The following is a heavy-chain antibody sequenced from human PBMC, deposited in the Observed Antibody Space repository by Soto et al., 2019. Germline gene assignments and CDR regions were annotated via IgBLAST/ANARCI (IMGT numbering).Heavy chain of an antibody. CDR2: IYYSGST. Sequence: QVQLQESGPGLVKPSQTLSLTCTVSGGSISSGGYYWSWIRQHPGKGLEWIGYIYYSGSTYYNPSLKSRVTISVDTSKNQFSLKLSSVTAADTAVYYCARVVVVAATHGWCDPWGQGTLVTVSS. J-gene: IGHJ5*02. CDR3: ARVVVVAATHGWCDP. CDR1: GGSISSGGYY. D-gene: IGHD2-15*01. V-gene: IGHV4-31*03.